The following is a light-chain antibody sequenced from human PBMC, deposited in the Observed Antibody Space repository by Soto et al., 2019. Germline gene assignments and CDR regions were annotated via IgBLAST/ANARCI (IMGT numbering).Light chain of an antibody. CDR1: SSDVGGYNY. V-gene: IGLV2-14*01. CDR2: EVS. CDR3: SSYASSSTLV. J-gene: IGLJ2*01. Sequence: SALTQPASVSGSPGQSITISCTGTSSDVGGYNYVSWYQQHPGKAPKLMIYEVSNRPSGVSNRFSGSKSGNTASLTISGLKAEDEADYYCSSYASSSTLVVGGGTKLTV.